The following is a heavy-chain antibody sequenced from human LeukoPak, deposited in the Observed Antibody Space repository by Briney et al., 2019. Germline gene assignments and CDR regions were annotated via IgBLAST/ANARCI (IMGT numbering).Heavy chain of an antibody. D-gene: IGHD6-13*01. Sequence: PSETLSLTCTVSGGSISSNSYYWGWIRQPPGKGLKWIGSIYYSGSTYYNPSLKSRVTISVDTSKNQFSLKLSSVTAADTAVYYCARVYPPIQLRMAYSSSWYAPSWFDPWGQGTLVTVSS. V-gene: IGHV4-39*01. CDR1: GGSISSNSYY. CDR3: ARVYPPIQLRMAYSSSWYAPSWFDP. CDR2: IYYSGST. J-gene: IGHJ5*02.